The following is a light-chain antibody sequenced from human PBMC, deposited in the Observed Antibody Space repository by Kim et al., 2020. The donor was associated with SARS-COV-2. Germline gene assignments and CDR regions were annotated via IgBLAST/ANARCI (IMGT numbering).Light chain of an antibody. CDR2: RNN. V-gene: IGLV1-47*01. Sequence: GQRVIISCSGRSANIESSKVYWYQQVPGMAPKVLMYRNNNRRSGVPDRFSGAKSGTSASVAIGGLRSEDEAAYYCAEWDDNRNGRVCGGGTQLTVL. J-gene: IGLJ3*02. CDR3: AEWDDNRNGRV. CDR1: SANIESSK.